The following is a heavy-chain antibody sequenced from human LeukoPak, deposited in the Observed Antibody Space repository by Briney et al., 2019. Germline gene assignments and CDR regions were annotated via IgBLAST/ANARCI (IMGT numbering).Heavy chain of an antibody. J-gene: IGHJ6*02. CDR3: ARTTVTTFRYFYYYYGMDV. CDR2: ISSSGSTI. CDR1: GFTLSDYY. Sequence: KPGGSLRLSCAASGFTLSDYYMSWIRQAPGKGLEWVSYISSSGSTIYYTDSVKGRFTISRDNAKNSLYLQMNSLRAEDTAVYYCARTTVTTFRYFYYYYGMDVWGQGTTVTVSS. V-gene: IGHV3-11*01. D-gene: IGHD4-17*01.